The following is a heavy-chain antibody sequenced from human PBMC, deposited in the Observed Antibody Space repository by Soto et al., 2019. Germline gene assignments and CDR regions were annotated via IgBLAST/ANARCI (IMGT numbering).Heavy chain of an antibody. CDR1: GGSFSGYY. Sequence: PSETLSLTCAVYGGSFSGYYWSWIRQPPGTGLEWIGEINHSGSTNYNPSLKSRVTISVDTSKNQFSLKLSSVTAADTAVYYCARFVRNFDWSRYYYYGMDVWGQGTTVTVSS. CDR3: ARFVRNFDWSRYYYYGMDV. D-gene: IGHD3-9*01. V-gene: IGHV4-34*01. J-gene: IGHJ6*02. CDR2: INHSGST.